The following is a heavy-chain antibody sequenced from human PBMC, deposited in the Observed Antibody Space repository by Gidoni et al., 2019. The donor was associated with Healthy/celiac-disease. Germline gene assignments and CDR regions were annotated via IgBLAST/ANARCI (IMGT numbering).Heavy chain of an antibody. Sequence: QVQLVESGGGVVQPGRSLRLSCAASGFTFSSYGMHWVRQAPGKGLEWVAVIWYDGSNKYYADSVKGRFTISRDNSKNTLYLQMNSLRAEDTAVYYCARDFTLYGEHLAWYFDLWGRGTLVTVSS. V-gene: IGHV3-33*01. D-gene: IGHD4-17*01. CDR1: GFTFSSYG. CDR2: IWYDGSNK. J-gene: IGHJ2*01. CDR3: ARDFTLYGEHLAWYFDL.